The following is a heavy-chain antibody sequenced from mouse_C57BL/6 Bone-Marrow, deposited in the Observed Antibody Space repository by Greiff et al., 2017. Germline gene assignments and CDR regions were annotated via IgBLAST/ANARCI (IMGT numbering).Heavy chain of an antibody. CDR1: GFNIKDDY. CDR2: IDPENGDT. Sequence: VQLQQSGAELVRPGASVQLSCTASGFNIKDDYMHWVKQRPEQGLEWIGWIDPENGDTEYASKFQGKATITADPSSNTAYLQLSSLTSEDTAVYYCTGGGAMDYWGQGTSVTVSS. J-gene: IGHJ4*01. CDR3: TGGGAMDY. V-gene: IGHV14-4*01.